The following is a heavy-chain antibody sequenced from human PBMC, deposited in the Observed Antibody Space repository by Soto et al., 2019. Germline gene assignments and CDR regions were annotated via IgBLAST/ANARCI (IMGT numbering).Heavy chain of an antibody. Sequence: VASVKVSCKASGYTFTSYGISWVRQAPGQGLEWMGWISAYNGNTNYAQKLQGRVTMTTDTSTSTAYMELRSLRSDDTAVYYCARVGSVAGTSDYYYYYGMDVWGQGTTVTVSS. D-gene: IGHD6-19*01. CDR3: ARVGSVAGTSDYYYYYGMDV. J-gene: IGHJ6*02. CDR2: ISAYNGNT. CDR1: GYTFTSYG. V-gene: IGHV1-18*04.